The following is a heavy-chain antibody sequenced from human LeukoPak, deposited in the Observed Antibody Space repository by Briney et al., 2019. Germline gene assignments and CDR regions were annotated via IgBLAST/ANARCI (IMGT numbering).Heavy chain of an antibody. D-gene: IGHD2-15*01. CDR3: ARKDKKGSPNDY. CDR2: ISAYNGNT. Sequence: ASVKVSCKASGGTFSSYAISWVRQAPGQGLEWMGWISAYNGNTNYAQKLQGRVTMTTDTSTSTAYMELRSLRSDDTAVYYCARKDKKGSPNDYWGQGTLVTVSS. CDR1: GGTFSSYA. V-gene: IGHV1-18*01. J-gene: IGHJ4*02.